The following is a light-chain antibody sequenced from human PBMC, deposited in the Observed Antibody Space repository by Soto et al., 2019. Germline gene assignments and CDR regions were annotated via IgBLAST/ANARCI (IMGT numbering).Light chain of an antibody. V-gene: IGLV2-14*01. CDR1: SSDVGGYNY. Sequence: QSALTQTASVSGSPGQSIAISCTGTSSDVGGYNYVSWYQQHPGKAPKLMIYEVSNRPSGVSNRFSGSKSGNTASLTISGLQAEDEADYYCNSYTSSSIWVFGGGTKLTV. CDR3: NSYTSSSIWV. CDR2: EVS. J-gene: IGLJ3*02.